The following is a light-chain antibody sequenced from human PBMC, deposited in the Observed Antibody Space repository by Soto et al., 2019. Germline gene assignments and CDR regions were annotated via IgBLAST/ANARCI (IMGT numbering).Light chain of an antibody. J-gene: IGKJ5*01. CDR2: EAF. CDR3: QQYNKWPIT. V-gene: IGKV3-11*01. CDR1: QSFRGL. Sequence: EVALTHSPVTLSLSPRETATLCCSASQSFRGLLAWYQLKPGQAPRLLIYEAFNRATAILPRFSGSGSGTDFTLTICSLEPEDSAVYYCQQYNKWPITFGQGTRLEIK.